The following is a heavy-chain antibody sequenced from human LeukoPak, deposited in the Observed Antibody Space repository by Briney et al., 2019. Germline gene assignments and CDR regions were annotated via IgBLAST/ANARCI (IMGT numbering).Heavy chain of an antibody. CDR2: ISGSGDII. J-gene: IGHJ4*02. Sequence: GGSLRLSCAASGFTFSSYAMTWVRQVPGKGLEWVSSISGSGDIIYYADSVKGRFTISRDNSKNTLHVQMNSLRAEDTAVYYCAPSRGLDMIFNDWGQGTLVTVSS. CDR3: APSRGLDMIFND. D-gene: IGHD2-2*03. V-gene: IGHV3-23*01. CDR1: GFTFSSYA.